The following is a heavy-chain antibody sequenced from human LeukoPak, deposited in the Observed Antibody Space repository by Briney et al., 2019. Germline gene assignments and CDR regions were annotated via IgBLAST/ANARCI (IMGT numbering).Heavy chain of an antibody. V-gene: IGHV4-61*01. CDR3: ARDFAGPRNWFDP. D-gene: IGHD6-13*01. J-gene: IGHJ5*02. Sequence: SEALSLTCTVSGGSVSSGSYYWSWIRQPPGKGLEWIGYIYYSGSTNYNPSLKSRVTISVDTSKNQFSLKLSSVTAADTAVYYCARDFAGPRNWFDPWGQGTLVTVSS. CDR1: GGSVSSGSYY. CDR2: IYYSGST.